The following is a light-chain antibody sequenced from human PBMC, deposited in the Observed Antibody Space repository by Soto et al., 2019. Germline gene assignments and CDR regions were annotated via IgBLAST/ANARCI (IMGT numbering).Light chain of an antibody. Sequence: EIVLTQSPATLSLSPGERATLSCRASQSVSSYLAWYQQKPGQAPRLLIYDASNRATGIPARFSGSVSGTAFTLAISSLEPEDFAVYYCQQRSNWPPMYTFGPGTKREIK. CDR3: QQRSNWPPMYT. CDR2: DAS. J-gene: IGKJ2*01. CDR1: QSVSSY. V-gene: IGKV3-11*01.